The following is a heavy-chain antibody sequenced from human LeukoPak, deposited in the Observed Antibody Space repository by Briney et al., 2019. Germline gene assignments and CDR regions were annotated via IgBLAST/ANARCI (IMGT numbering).Heavy chain of an antibody. Sequence: PGGSLRLSCAVSGFTFSTYGMTWVRQAPGKGLEWVSTISGSGGSTRYADSVKGRFTISRDNAKNSLYLQMNSLRAEDTAVYYCVRDLRSGSYWGRGTLVTVSS. V-gene: IGHV3-23*01. J-gene: IGHJ4*02. D-gene: IGHD1-26*01. CDR1: GFTFSTYG. CDR2: ISGSGGST. CDR3: VRDLRSGSY.